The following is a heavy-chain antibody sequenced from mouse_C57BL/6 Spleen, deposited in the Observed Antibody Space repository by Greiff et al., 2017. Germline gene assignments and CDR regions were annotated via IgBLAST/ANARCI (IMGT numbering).Heavy chain of an antibody. Sequence: QVQLKESGAELARPGASVKMSCKASGYTFTSYTMHWVKQRPGQGLEWIGYINPSRGYTKYNQKFKDKATLTADKSSSTAYMQLSSLTSADSAVYDCARGGYYVVLYAMDYWGQGTSVTVSS. CDR2: INPSRGYT. D-gene: IGHD1-1*01. CDR1: GYTFTSYT. J-gene: IGHJ4*01. V-gene: IGHV1-4*01. CDR3: ARGGYYVVLYAMDY.